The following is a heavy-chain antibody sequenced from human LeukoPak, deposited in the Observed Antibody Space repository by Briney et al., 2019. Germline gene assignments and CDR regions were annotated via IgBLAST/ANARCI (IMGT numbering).Heavy chain of an antibody. CDR2: LTGSGGST. CDR1: GFTFSSSS. V-gene: IGHV3-23*01. D-gene: IGHD2-21*02. J-gene: IGHJ4*02. Sequence: PGGSLRLSCAASGFTFSSSSMSWVRQAPGKGLEWVSALTGSGGSTYYADSVKGRFTISRNNARTSLFLQMNSLRVEDTALYYCARGGGDVPIDYWGQGTLVTVSS. CDR3: ARGGGDVPIDY.